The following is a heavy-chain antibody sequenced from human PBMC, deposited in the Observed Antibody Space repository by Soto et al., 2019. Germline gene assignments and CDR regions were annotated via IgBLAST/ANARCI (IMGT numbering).Heavy chain of an antibody. CDR3: ARAPMTLNYGMDV. J-gene: IGHJ6*02. CDR2: IYHSGTT. D-gene: IGHD3-16*01. CDR1: GGSISSSTW. Sequence: QVQLQESGPGLVKPSGTLSLTCAVSGGSISSSTWWSWVRQPPGKGLEWIGEIYHSGTTNYNPSLKSRVTISVDKSKNQFSLKLSSVTAADTALYYCARAPMTLNYGMDVWAQGTTVTVSS. V-gene: IGHV4-4*02.